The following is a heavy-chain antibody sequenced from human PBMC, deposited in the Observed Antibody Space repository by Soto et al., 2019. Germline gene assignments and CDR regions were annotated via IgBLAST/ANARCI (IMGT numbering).Heavy chain of an antibody. CDR3: ARGGGGIAAEDNWFDP. V-gene: IGHV5-51*01. J-gene: IGHJ5*02. CDR1: GYSFTSYW. CDR2: IYPGDSDT. D-gene: IGHD6-13*01. Sequence: GESLKISCKGSGYSFTSYWIGWVRQMPGKGLEWMGIIYPGDSDTRYSPSFQGQVTISADKSISTAYLQWSSLKASDTAMYYCARGGGGIAAEDNWFDPWGQGTLVTVSS.